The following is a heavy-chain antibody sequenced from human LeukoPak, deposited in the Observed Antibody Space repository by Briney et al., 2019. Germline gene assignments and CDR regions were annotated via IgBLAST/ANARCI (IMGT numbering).Heavy chain of an antibody. V-gene: IGHV3-7*05. D-gene: IGHD5-12*01. CDR1: GFTFSNYW. Sequence: PGGSLRLSCEASGFTFSNYWMNWVRQAPGRGLEWVANIKRDGSEKHYVDSVEGRFTISRDNAKNSLYLRMSSLRAEDTAVYYCVTDVSGSLGDWGQGTLVTVSS. J-gene: IGHJ1*01. CDR2: IKRDGSEK. CDR3: VTDVSGSLGD.